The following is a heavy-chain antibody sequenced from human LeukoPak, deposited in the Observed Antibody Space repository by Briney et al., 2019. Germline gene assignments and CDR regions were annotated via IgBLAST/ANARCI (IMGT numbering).Heavy chain of an antibody. V-gene: IGHV3-7*01. CDR3: GREEFHSADF. CDR2: IKEDGSDK. J-gene: IGHJ4*02. D-gene: IGHD3-10*01. CDR1: GFTFSRHW. Sequence: PGGSLRLSCAASGFTFSRHWMSWVRQAPGKGLEWVANIKEDGSDKYYVDSMKGRFTISRDNAQNSVYLQMNSLRAEDTAVYYCGREEFHSADFRGQGTLVTVSS.